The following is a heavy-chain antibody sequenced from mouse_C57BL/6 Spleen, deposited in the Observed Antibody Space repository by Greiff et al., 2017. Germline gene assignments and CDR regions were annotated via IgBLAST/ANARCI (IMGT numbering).Heavy chain of an antibody. CDR1: GFTFSSYG. CDR3: ARHNYSNYVGY. CDR2: ISSGGSYT. V-gene: IGHV5-6*01. D-gene: IGHD2-5*01. J-gene: IGHJ2*01. Sequence: EVKLMESGGDLVKPGGSLKLSCAASGFTFSSYGMSWVRQTPYKRLEWVATISSGGSYTYYPDSVKGRFTISRDNAKNTLYLQMSSLKSEDTAMYYCARHNYSNYVGYWGQGTTLTVSS.